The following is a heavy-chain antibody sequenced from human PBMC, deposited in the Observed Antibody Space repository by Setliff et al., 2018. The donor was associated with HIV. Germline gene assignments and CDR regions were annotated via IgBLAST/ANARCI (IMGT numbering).Heavy chain of an antibody. Sequence: GSLRLSCAASGFTFSDYWMSWVRQAPGKGLEWVASIKEGGSEKYYVASVKGRFTMSRDNAKNSLYLQMNSLRADDTAVYYCARDRASVRDTIFGGAQYYYYMDVWGNGTTVTVSS. CDR1: GFTFSDYW. CDR2: IKEGGSEK. D-gene: IGHD3-3*01. CDR3: ARDRASVRDTIFGGAQYYYYMDV. V-gene: IGHV3-7*01. J-gene: IGHJ6*03.